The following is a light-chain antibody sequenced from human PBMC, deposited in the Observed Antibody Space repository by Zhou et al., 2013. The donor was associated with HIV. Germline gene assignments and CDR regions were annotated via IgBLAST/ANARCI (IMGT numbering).Light chain of an antibody. J-gene: IGLJ2*01. CDR3: SSYAGSNNLV. Sequence: QSALTQPASVSGSLGQSITISCTGTSSDVGSYNLCLLVPTAPRQKPPKLMLYEVSKRPSGVPDRFSGSKSDNTAFLTVSGLQAEDEADYYCSSYAGSNNLVFGGGTKLTVL. CDR1: SSDVGSYNL. CDR2: EVS. V-gene: IGLV2-8*01.